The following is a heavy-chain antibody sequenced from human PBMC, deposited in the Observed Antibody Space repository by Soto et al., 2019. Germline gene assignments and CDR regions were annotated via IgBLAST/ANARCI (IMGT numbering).Heavy chain of an antibody. V-gene: IGHV4-59*08. CDR2: IYSSGST. D-gene: IGHD1-26*01. J-gene: IGHJ4*02. CDR3: ARSYGPGFDY. Sequence: PSETLSLTCTVSGGSISSYYWSWIRQPPGKGLEWIGYIYSSGSTNYNPSLKSRVTISVDTSKNQSSLKLSSVTAADTAVYYCARSYGPGFDYWGQGTLVTVSS. CDR1: GGSISSYY.